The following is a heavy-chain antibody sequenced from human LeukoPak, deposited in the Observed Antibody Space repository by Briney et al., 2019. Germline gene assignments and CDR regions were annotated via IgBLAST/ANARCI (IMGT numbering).Heavy chain of an antibody. CDR2: INHSGST. V-gene: IGHV4-34*01. J-gene: IGHJ4*02. Sequence: SETLSLTCAVYGGSFSGYYWSWIRQPPGKGLEWIGEINHSGSTNYNPSLKSRDTISVDTSKNQFSLKLSSVTAADTAVYYCASRLYSCSREYYFDYWGQGTLVTVSS. D-gene: IGHD6-6*01. CDR1: GGSFSGYY. CDR3: ASRLYSCSREYYFDY.